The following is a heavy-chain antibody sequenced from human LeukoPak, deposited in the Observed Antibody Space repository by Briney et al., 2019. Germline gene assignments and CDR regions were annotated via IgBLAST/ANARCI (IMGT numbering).Heavy chain of an antibody. CDR1: GFTFSSYA. CDR2: ISGSGGST. Sequence: GGSLRLSCAASGFTFSSYAMSWVSQAPGKGLEWVSAISGSGGSTYYADSVKGRFTISRDNSKNTLYLQMNSLRSDDTAVYYCARVQRFLEWLLVDYWGQGTLVTVSS. V-gene: IGHV3-23*01. CDR3: ARVQRFLEWLLVDY. J-gene: IGHJ4*02. D-gene: IGHD3-3*01.